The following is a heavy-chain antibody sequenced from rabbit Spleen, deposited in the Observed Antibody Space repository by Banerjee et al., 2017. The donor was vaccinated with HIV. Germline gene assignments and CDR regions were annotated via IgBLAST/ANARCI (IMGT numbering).Heavy chain of an antibody. CDR1: GFSFSSDYD. V-gene: IGHV1S40*01. J-gene: IGHJ4*01. CDR3: ARGADYGGAGLNL. D-gene: IGHD2-1*01. Sequence: QQLVESGGGLVKPAASLTLTCTASGFSFSSDYDMCWVRQAPGKGLEWIGCIRIGSGAIWYASWMKGRFTISKTSSTTVTLQMTSLTAADTATYFCARGADYGGAGLNLWGPGTLVTVS. CDR2: IRIGSGAI.